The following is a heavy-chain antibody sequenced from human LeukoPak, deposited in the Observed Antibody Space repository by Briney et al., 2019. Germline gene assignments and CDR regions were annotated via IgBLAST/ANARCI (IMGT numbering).Heavy chain of an antibody. CDR1: GGSISSYY. CDR2: IYYSGST. CDR3: ARGVAARPLDY. Sequence: SETLSLTCTVSGGSISSYYWSWIRQPPGEGLEWIGYIYYSGSTNYNPSLKSRVTISVDTSKNQFSLKLSSVTAADTAVYYCARGVAARPLDYWGQGTLVTVSS. D-gene: IGHD6-6*01. J-gene: IGHJ4*02. V-gene: IGHV4-59*01.